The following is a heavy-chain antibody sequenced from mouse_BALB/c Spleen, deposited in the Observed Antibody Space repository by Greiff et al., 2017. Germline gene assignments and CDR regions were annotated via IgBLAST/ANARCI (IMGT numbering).Heavy chain of an antibody. Sequence: VKLVESGAELAKPGASVKMSCKASGYTFTSYWMHWVKQRPGQGLEWIGYINPSTGYTEYNQKFKDKATLTADKSSSTAYMQLSSLTSEDSAVYYCARVGAYYYGSSYDYFDYWGQGTTLTVSS. CDR3: ARVGAYYYGSSYDYFDY. V-gene: IGHV1-7*01. CDR2: INPSTGYT. CDR1: GYTFTSYW. J-gene: IGHJ2*01. D-gene: IGHD1-1*01.